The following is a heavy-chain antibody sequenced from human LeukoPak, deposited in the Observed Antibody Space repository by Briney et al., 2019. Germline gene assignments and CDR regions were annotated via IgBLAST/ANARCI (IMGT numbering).Heavy chain of an antibody. Sequence: GGSLRLSCAASGFTFSSYGMHWVRQAPGKGLEWVAFIRYDGSNKYYADSVKGRFTISRDNSKNTLYLQMNSLRAEDTAVYFCARGNGPGSYLIDFWGQGTLVTVSS. CDR1: GFTFSSYG. CDR3: ARGNGPGSYLIDF. D-gene: IGHD3-10*01. CDR2: IRYDGSNK. J-gene: IGHJ4*02. V-gene: IGHV3-30*02.